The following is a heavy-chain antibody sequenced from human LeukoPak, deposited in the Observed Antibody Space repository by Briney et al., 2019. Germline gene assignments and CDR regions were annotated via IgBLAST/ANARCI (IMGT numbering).Heavy chain of an antibody. CDR3: AKDGGDSSGWYLDY. V-gene: IGHV3-23*01. J-gene: IGHJ4*02. CDR2: ISGSGGST. Sequence: SGGSLRLSCAASGFTFSSYAMTWVRQAPGKGLEWVSVISGSGGSTFYADSVKGRFTISRDNSKNTLYLQMNSLRAEDTAVYYCAKDGGDSSGWYLDYWGQGTLVTASS. CDR1: GFTFSSYA. D-gene: IGHD6-19*01.